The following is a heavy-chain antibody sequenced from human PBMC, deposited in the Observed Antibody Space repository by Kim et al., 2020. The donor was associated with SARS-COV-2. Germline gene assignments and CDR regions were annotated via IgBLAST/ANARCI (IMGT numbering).Heavy chain of an antibody. V-gene: IGHV3-33*01. CDR2: K. Sequence: KYYADSVKVRFTISRENSKNTLKLQMNSLRAEDTAVYYWASPISVGTFDYWGQGTRVTVSS. CDR3: ASPISVGTFDY. D-gene: IGHD1-1*01. J-gene: IGHJ4*02.